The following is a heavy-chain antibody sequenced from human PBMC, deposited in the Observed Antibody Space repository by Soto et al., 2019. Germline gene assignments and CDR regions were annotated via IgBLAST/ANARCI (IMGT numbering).Heavy chain of an antibody. CDR3: AGGSHFAYFDL. CDR2: IYYPGNT. D-gene: IGHD2-15*01. Sequence: QLQLQESGPGLVKSSETLSLTCSVSGGSISSFGYYLVWIRQPPGKGLEWVGSIYYPGNTYYNQSLKSRTTISVDTSKNQCSLKLNSSTAADTAVYYCAGGSHFAYFDLWGRGTLVTVSS. J-gene: IGHJ2*01. CDR1: GGSISSFGYY. V-gene: IGHV4-39*01.